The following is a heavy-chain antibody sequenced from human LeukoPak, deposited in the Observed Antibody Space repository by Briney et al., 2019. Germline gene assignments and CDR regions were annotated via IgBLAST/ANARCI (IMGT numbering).Heavy chain of an antibody. J-gene: IGHJ6*03. CDR3: ARGNHCSSTSCYPYYYMDV. D-gene: IGHD2-2*01. CDR2: ISSSGSTI. V-gene: IGHV3-48*03. CDR1: GFTFSSYE. Sequence: GGSLRLSCAASGFTFSSYEMNWVRQAPGKGLEWVSYISSSGSTIYYADFVKGRFTISRDNAKNSLYLQMNSLRAEDTAVYYCARGNHCSSTSCYPYYYMDVWGKGTTVTISS.